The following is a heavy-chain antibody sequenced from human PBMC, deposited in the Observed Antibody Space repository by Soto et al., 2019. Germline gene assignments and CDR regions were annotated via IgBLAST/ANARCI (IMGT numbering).Heavy chain of an antibody. J-gene: IGHJ6*01. CDR2: IYQSGRT. CDR3: ATETIEEAGPFGRCGYYSGSDV. CDR1: GGSIDSTHW. D-gene: IGHD6-25*01. V-gene: IGHV4-4*02. Sequence: QVRLLESGPGLVKPSGTLSLTCTVSGGSIDSTHWWTWVRQPPGKGLEWIGEIYQSGRTNYNPSPRTRRCRSVVKFRHRSSPARPSEPATDTPVYDWATETIEEAGPFGRCGYYSGSDVWGQGATVTVSA.